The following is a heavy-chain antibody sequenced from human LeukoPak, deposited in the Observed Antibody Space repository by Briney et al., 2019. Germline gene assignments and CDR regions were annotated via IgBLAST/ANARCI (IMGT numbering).Heavy chain of an antibody. D-gene: IGHD4-17*01. CDR1: GGSISSSSYY. J-gene: IGHJ4*02. CDR3: ARLRGGDCGDYYYFDY. Sequence: PSETLSLTCTVSGGSISSSSYYWGWIRQPPGKGLEWIGSIYYSGSTYYNPSLKSRVTISVDTSKNQFSLKLSSVTAADTAVYYCARLRGGDCGDYYYFDYWGQGTLVTVSS. CDR2: IYYSGST. V-gene: IGHV4-39*01.